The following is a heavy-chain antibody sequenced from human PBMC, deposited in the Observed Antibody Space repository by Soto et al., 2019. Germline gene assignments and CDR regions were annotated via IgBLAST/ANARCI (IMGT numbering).Heavy chain of an antibody. CDR3: AREVADDSSGYPMNYFDY. CDR1: GGTFSSYA. J-gene: IGHJ4*02. V-gene: IGHV1-69*13. CDR2: IIPIFGTA. Sequence: SVKVSCKASGGTFSSYAISWVRQAPGQGLEWMGGIIPIFGTANYAQKFQGRVTITADESTSTAYMELSSLRSEDTAVYYCAREVADDSSGYPMNYFDYWGQGTLVTVSS. D-gene: IGHD3-22*01.